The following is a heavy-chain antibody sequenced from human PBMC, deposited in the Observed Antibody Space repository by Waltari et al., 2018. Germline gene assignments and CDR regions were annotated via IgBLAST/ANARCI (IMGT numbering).Heavy chain of an antibody. CDR2: IWYDGSNK. D-gene: IGHD6-6*01. J-gene: IGHJ4*02. CDR3: ARDRSSYHVDS. Sequence: QGQLVQSGGGVVLPGRSLILSCAASGFTFRYSGMPWVRLAPAQGLEWVAVIWYDGSNKCYADSVKGRFTVSRDNSKNTLYLQMDSLRVEDTAVYYCARDRSSYHVDSWGQGALVIVSS. CDR1: GFTFRYSG. V-gene: IGHV3-33*01.